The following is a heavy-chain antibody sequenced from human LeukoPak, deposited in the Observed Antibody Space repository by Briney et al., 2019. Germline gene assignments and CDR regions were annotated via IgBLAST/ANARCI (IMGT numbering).Heavy chain of an antibody. V-gene: IGHV3-48*03. J-gene: IGHJ3*02. CDR1: GFSFSSYE. D-gene: IGHD1-14*01. Sequence: GGSLRLSCAASGFSFSSYEMNWVRQAPGKGLEWVSYISRGGSTIYYADSVKGRFTFSRDNAKNSLYLQMNSLRAEDTAVYYCAREADHDDAFDIWGQGTMVTVSS. CDR2: ISRGGSTI. CDR3: AREADHDDAFDI.